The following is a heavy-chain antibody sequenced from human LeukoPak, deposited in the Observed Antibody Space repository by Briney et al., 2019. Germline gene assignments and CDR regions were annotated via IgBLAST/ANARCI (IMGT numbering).Heavy chain of an antibody. J-gene: IGHJ4*02. CDR1: GFTFSSYS. CDR2: ISSSSSYI. D-gene: IGHD3-16*01. V-gene: IGHV3-21*01. CDR3: ASLPLGVPFDY. Sequence: PGGSLRLSCAASGFTFSSYSMNWVRQAPGKGLEWVSSISSSSSYIYYADSVKGRFTISRDNAKNSLYLQVNSLRAEDTAVYYCASLPLGVPFDYWGQGTLVTVSS.